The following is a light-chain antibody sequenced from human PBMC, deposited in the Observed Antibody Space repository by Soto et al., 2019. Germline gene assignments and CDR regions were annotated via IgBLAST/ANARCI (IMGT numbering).Light chain of an antibody. CDR2: WAS. Sequence: DIVMTQSPDSLAVSLGERATINCKSSQSVLYSSNNKNYFAWYQQKPGQPPKLLIYWASTRESGVPDRFSGSGSATDFTLPLSSLQAEDVAVYYCQQYYSTLTWTFGQGTKVEIK. V-gene: IGKV4-1*01. CDR3: QQYYSTLTWT. CDR1: QSVLYSSNNKNY. J-gene: IGKJ1*01.